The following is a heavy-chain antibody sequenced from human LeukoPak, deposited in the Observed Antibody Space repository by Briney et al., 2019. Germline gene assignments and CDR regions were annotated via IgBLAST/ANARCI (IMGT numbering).Heavy chain of an antibody. CDR1: GFSFTGSV. CDR3: STQSSRFFDHDAFDI. CDR2: IVVGSGNT. V-gene: IGHV1-58*02. Sequence: GASVKLSCKASGFSFTGSVIQWVRQARGQRLEWIAWIVVGSGNTNYAQKLQDRVTITRDRSNSTAYMEMTSLRSEDTAVYYFSTQSSRFFDHDAFDIWGQRTMVTVSS. J-gene: IGHJ3*02. D-gene: IGHD6-19*01.